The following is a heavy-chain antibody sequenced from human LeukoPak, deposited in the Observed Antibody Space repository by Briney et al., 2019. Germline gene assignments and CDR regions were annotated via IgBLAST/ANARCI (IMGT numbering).Heavy chain of an antibody. CDR3: ARAGVTGTTKGSHYYYYYMDV. D-gene: IGHD1-7*01. J-gene: IGHJ6*03. CDR2: IIPIFGTA. CDR1: GGTFSSYA. V-gene: IGHV1-69*13. Sequence: ASVKVSCKASGGTFSSYAISWVRQAPGQGLEWMGGIIPIFGTANYAQKFQGRVTITADESTSTAYMELSSLRSEDTAVYYCARAGVTGTTKGSHYYYYYMDVWGKGTTVTVSS.